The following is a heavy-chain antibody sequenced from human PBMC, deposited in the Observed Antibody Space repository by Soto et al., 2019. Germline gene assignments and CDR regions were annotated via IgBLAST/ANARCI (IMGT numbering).Heavy chain of an antibody. CDR2: ISYDGSNK. CDR3: AGWPLRGSGSYWYYFDY. J-gene: IGHJ4*02. D-gene: IGHD3-10*01. V-gene: IGHV3-30-3*01. CDR1: GFTFSSYA. Sequence: QVQLVESGGGVVQPGRSLRLSCAASGFTFSSYAMHWVRQAPGKGLEWVAVISYDGSNKYYADSVKGRFTISRDNSKNKLDLQMNSLRAEDTAVYYCAGWPLRGSGSYWYYFDYWGEGTLVTVSS.